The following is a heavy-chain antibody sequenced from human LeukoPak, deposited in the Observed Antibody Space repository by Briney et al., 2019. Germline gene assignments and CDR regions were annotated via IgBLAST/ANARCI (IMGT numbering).Heavy chain of an antibody. CDR2: INPNSGGT. CDR3: ARYRKGEQWLVIDY. J-gene: IGHJ4*02. V-gene: IGHV1-2*02. CDR1: GYSFIDYY. Sequence: ASVKVSCKTSGYSFIDYYIHWVRQAPGQGLEWMGWINPNSGGTNYAQKFQGRVTMTRDTSISTAYMELSRLRSDDTAVYYCARYRKGEQWLVIDYWGQGTLVTVSS. D-gene: IGHD6-19*01.